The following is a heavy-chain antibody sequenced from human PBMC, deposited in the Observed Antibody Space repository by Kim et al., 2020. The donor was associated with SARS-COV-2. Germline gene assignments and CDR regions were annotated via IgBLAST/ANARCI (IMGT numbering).Heavy chain of an antibody. D-gene: IGHD6-13*01. CDR3: AREVLRGGQQLDPNFDY. CDR2: IIPIFGTA. Sequence: SVKVSCKASGGTFSSYAISWVRQAPGQGLEWMGGIIPIFGTANYAQKFQGRVTITADESTSTAYMELSSLRSEDTAVYYCAREVLRGGQQLDPNFDYWGQGTLVTVSS. J-gene: IGHJ4*02. CDR1: GGTFSSYA. V-gene: IGHV1-69*13.